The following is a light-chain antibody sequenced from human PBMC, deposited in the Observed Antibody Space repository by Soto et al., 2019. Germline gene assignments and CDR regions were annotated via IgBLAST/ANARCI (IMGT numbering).Light chain of an antibody. CDR2: SNT. V-gene: IGLV1-40*01. Sequence: QSVLTPPPSVSGAPGQRVTISCTGSSSNIGAGYSVNWFQLLPGAAPKLLIFSNTLRPSGVPDRFSGSRSATSASLAITGLQAEDEADYYCQSYAATESVFGGGTQLTVL. J-gene: IGLJ2*01. CDR1: SSNIGAGYS. CDR3: QSYAATESV.